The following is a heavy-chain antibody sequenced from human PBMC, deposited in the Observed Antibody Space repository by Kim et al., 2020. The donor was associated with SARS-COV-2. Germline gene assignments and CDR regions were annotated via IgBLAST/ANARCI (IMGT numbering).Heavy chain of an antibody. Sequence: PSHKSRVTISVDTSKNQFSLKLSSVTAADTAVYYCARGPYSSGWYYFDYWGQGTLVTVSS. CDR3: ARGPYSSGWYYFDY. V-gene: IGHV4-34*01. D-gene: IGHD6-19*01. J-gene: IGHJ4*02.